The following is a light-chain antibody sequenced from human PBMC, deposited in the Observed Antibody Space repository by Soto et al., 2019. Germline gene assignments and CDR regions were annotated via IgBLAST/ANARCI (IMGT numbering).Light chain of an antibody. CDR3: QQYNDWPLA. J-gene: IGKJ5*01. Sequence: EVVMTQSPATLSVSPGERATLSCRASQTIYSNLAWHQQKPGQAPRLLIYGATTRATGIPARCSGSGSGTEFPLTISSLQSEYLAVYYCQQYNDWPLAFGQGTRLEIK. V-gene: IGKV3-15*01. CDR1: QTIYSN. CDR2: GAT.